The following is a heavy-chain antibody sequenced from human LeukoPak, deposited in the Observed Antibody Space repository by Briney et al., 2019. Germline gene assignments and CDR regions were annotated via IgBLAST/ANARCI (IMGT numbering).Heavy chain of an antibody. D-gene: IGHD3-10*01. CDR1: GFTFGDYA. CDR2: ISGGGVYT. V-gene: IGHV3-23*01. CDR3: AKDKYYYGSGRNDGFDI. Sequence: GGSLRLSCAGSGFTFGDYAMSWVRQAPGKGPEWVSAISGGGVYTYYADSVKGRFTISRDNSKNTLYLQMNSLRAEDTAVYYCAKDKYYYGSGRNDGFDIWGQGTMVTVSS. J-gene: IGHJ3*02.